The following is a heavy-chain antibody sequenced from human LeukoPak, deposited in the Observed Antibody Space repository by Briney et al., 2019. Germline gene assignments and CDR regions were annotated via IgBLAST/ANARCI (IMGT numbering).Heavy chain of an antibody. CDR2: ISSSSTI. V-gene: IGHV3-48*01. CDR3: ARDPGGFYSSSSPVAFDI. Sequence: GGSLRLSCAASGFTFSSYSMNWVRQAPGKGLEWVSYISSSSTIYYADSVKGRFTISRDNAKNSLYLQMNSLRAEDTAVYYCARDPGGFYSSSSPVAFDIWGQGTMVTVSS. CDR1: GFTFSSYS. J-gene: IGHJ3*02. D-gene: IGHD6-6*01.